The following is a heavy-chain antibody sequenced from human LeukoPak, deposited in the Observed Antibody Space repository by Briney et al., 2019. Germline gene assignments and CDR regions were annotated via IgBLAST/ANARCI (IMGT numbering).Heavy chain of an antibody. V-gene: IGHV3-48*03. CDR3: AELGITMIGGV. J-gene: IGHJ6*04. Sequence: GGSLRLSCAASGFTFCSYVMNWVRQAPRKRLEWVSYLISSSSTIYYSDAVKGRFSISRDNAKNSLYLQMNILRAEDTAVYYCAELGITMIGGVWGKGTTVTITS. D-gene: IGHD3-10*02. CDR2: LISSSSTI. CDR1: GFTFCSYV.